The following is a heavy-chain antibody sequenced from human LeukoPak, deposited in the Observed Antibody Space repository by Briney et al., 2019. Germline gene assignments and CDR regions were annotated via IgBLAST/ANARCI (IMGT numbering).Heavy chain of an antibody. Sequence: GRSLRLSCAASGFTFDDYAMHWVRQAPGKGLEWVSGISWNSGSIGYADSVKGRFTISRDNAKNSLDLQMNSLRAEDMALYYCAKGKESAVAGYYFDYWGQGTLVTVSS. V-gene: IGHV3-9*03. CDR3: AKGKESAVAGYYFDY. CDR2: ISWNSGSI. CDR1: GFTFDDYA. D-gene: IGHD6-19*01. J-gene: IGHJ4*02.